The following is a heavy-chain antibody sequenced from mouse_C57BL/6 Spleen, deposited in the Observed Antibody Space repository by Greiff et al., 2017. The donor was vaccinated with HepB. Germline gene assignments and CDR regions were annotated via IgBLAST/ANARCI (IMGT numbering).Heavy chain of an antibody. Sequence: VQLQQSGPELVKPGASVKISCKASGYAFSSSWMNWVKQRPGKGLEWIGQIYPGDGDTNYNGKFKGKATLTADKSSSTAYMQLSSLTSEDSAVYFCARESKQGRETMDYWGQGTSVTVSS. J-gene: IGHJ4*01. CDR3: ARESKQGRETMDY. D-gene: IGHD4-1*01. V-gene: IGHV1-82*01. CDR1: GYAFSSSW. CDR2: IYPGDGDT.